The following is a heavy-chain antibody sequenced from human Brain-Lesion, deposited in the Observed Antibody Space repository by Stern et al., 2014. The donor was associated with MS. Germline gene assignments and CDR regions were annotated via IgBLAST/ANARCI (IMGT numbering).Heavy chain of an antibody. CDR1: GGSISSSHW. D-gene: IGHD3-22*01. J-gene: IGHJ4*02. CDR2: ISHSGIP. V-gene: IGHV4-4*02. Sequence: QVQLQESGPGLVKPSGTLSLTCAVSGGSISSSHWWTWVRQPPGKGLEWIGEISHSGIPNYNPSLKSRVTMSVEKSKNQFSLKLNSVTAADTAIYFCARYDDTSGYYQVGGLESWGQGTLVSVSS. CDR3: ARYDDTSGYYQVGGLES.